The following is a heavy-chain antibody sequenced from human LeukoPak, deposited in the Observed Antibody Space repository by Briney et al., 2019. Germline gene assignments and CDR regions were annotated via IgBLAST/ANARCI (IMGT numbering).Heavy chain of an antibody. J-gene: IGHJ4*02. D-gene: IGHD4-17*01. CDR1: GGSFSGYY. CDR2: INHSGST. Sequence: SETLFLTCAVYGGSFSGYYWSWIRQPPGKGLEWIGEINHSGSTNYNPSLKSRVTISVDTSRNQFSLKLTSVTATDAAVYYCARHGRHGDYSYWGQGTLVTVSS. V-gene: IGHV4-34*01. CDR3: ARHGRHGDYSY.